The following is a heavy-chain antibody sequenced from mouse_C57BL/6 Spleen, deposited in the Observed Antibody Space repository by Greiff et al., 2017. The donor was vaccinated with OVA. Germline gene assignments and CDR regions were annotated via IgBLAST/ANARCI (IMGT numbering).Heavy chain of an antibody. CDR3: ARSDDGNYVYFDY. CDR2: IDPEDGET. V-gene: IGHV14-2*01. Sequence: VHVKQSGAELVKPGASVKLSCTASGFNIKDYYMHWVKQRTEQGLEWIGRIDPEDGETKYAPKFQGKATITADTSSNTAYLQLSSLTSEDTAVYYCARSDDGNYVYFDYWGQGTTLTVSS. CDR1: GFNIKDYY. J-gene: IGHJ2*01. D-gene: IGHD2-3*01.